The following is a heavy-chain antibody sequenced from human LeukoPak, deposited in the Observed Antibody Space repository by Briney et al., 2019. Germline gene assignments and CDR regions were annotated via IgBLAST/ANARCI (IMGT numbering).Heavy chain of an antibody. CDR3: ARGLALGGYDLDY. Sequence: SQTLSLTCTVSGGSISSGSYYWSWIRRPPGKGLEWIGYIYYSGSTNYNPSLKSRVTISVDTSKNQFSLKLSSVTAADTAVYYCARGLALGGYDLDYWGQGTLVTVSS. CDR2: IYYSGST. J-gene: IGHJ4*02. D-gene: IGHD5-12*01. CDR1: GGSISSGSYY. V-gene: IGHV4-61*01.